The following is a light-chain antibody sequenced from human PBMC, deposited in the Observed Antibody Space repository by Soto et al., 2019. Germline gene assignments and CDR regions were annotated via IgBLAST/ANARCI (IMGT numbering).Light chain of an antibody. CDR3: QQYNSYSWT. V-gene: IGKV1-5*03. CDR1: QSISSW. CDR2: KAS. Sequence: DIQMTQSPSTLSASVGDRVTITCRASQSISSWLAWYRQKPGKAPKLLIYKASTLESGVPSRFSGSGSGTEFTLTISSLQPDDFATYYCQQYNSYSWTFGQGTKVEIE. J-gene: IGKJ1*01.